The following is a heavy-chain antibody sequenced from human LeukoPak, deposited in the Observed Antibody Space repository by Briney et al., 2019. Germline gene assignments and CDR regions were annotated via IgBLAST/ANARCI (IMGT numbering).Heavy chain of an antibody. CDR3: ARYLLRFGNWIGFDY. CDR1: GYTFTGYY. CDR2: INPNSGGT. J-gene: IGHJ4*02. Sequence: GASVKVSCKASGYTFTGYYMHWVRQAPGQGLEWMGWINPNSGGTNYAQKFQGRVTMTRDTSISTAYMELSRLRSDDTAVYYCARYLLRFGNWIGFDYWGQGTLVTVSS. V-gene: IGHV1-2*02. D-gene: IGHD3-3*01.